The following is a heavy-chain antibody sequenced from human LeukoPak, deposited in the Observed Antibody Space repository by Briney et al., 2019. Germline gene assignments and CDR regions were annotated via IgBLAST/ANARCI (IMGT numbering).Heavy chain of an antibody. D-gene: IGHD4-17*01. CDR2: IIPIFGTA. J-gene: IGHJ6*03. Sequence: GASVKVSCKASGGTFSSYAISWVRQAPGQGLEWMGGIIPIFGTANYAQKFQGRVTITADESTSTAYMELSSLRSEDTAVYYCARVGSGDGRLIYYMDVWGKGTTVTVSS. CDR1: GGTFSSYA. V-gene: IGHV1-69*13. CDR3: ARVGSGDGRLIYYMDV.